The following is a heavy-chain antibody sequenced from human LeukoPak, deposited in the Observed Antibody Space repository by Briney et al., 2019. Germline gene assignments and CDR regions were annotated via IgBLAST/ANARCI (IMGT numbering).Heavy chain of an antibody. D-gene: IGHD3-22*01. CDR2: TYYRSKWYN. V-gene: IGHV6-1*01. Sequence: SQTLSLTCAISGDSVSSNSAAWNWIRQSPSRGLEWLGRTYYRSKWYNDYAVSVKSRITINPDTSKNQFSLQLNSVTPEDTAVYYCARLPISMIVVVYALDIWGQGTMVTVSS. CDR3: ARLPISMIVVVYALDI. CDR1: GDSVSSNSAA. J-gene: IGHJ3*02.